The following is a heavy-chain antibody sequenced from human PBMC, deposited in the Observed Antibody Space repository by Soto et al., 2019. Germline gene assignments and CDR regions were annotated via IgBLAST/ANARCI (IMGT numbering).Heavy chain of an antibody. CDR3: ARVLLWFGEFENLFDP. J-gene: IGHJ5*02. D-gene: IGHD3-10*01. V-gene: IGHV1-18*01. CDR2: ISAYNGNT. Sequence: ASVKVSCKASGYTFTSYGISWVRQAPGQGLEWMGWISAYNGNTNYAQKLQGRVTMTTDTSTSTAYMELRSLRSDDTAVYYCARVLLWFGEFENLFDPWGQGTLVTVSS. CDR1: GYTFTSYG.